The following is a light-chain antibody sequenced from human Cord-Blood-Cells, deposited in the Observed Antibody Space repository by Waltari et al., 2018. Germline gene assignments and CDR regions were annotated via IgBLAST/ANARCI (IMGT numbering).Light chain of an antibody. CDR2: SNN. J-gene: IGLJ2*01. CDR1: SSNIGSNT. Sequence: QSVLTQPPSASGTPGQRVTISCSGSSSNIGSNTVNWYQQLHGTAPKLLIYSNNQRPSGVPARCSGSKSGTSASRAISGVQSEDEDDYYCAAWDDSLNGVVFGGGTKLTVL. CDR3: AAWDDSLNGVV. V-gene: IGLV1-44*01.